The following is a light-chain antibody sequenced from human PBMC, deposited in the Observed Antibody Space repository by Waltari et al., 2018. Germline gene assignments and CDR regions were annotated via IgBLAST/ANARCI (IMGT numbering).Light chain of an antibody. CDR3: RQYYYLPRT. CDR2: WES. V-gene: IGKV4-1*01. Sequence: DIVMTQSPDALAVSLGERATIKCKSSQRFLHSSKSQNYLAWYQQQPGQPPRLLIYWESTRASGVPYRFSGSGSGTDFTLTISSLQAEDVAVYFCRQYYYLPRTFGQGTKVEIK. J-gene: IGKJ1*01. CDR1: QRFLHSSKSQNY.